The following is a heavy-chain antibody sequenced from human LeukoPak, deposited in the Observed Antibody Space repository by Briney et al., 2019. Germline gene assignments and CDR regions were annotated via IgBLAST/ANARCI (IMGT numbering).Heavy chain of an antibody. V-gene: IGHV3-64*01. Sequence: GGSLRLSCAASGFTFSSYAMHWVRQAPGKGLEYVSAISSNGSSTYYANSVKGRFTISRDNSKNTLYLQMGSLRAEDMAVYYCARDHVPPPTGLIDYWGQGTLVTVSS. J-gene: IGHJ4*02. CDR1: GFTFSSYA. CDR2: ISSNGSST. CDR3: ARDHVPPPTGLIDY. D-gene: IGHD3-16*01.